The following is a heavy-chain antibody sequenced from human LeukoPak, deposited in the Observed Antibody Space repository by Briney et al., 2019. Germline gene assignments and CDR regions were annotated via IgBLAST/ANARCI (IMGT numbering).Heavy chain of an antibody. Sequence: SETLSLTCSVSDGSINTYFWSWIRQPAGKGLEWIGRIDSSGTTSLNPSLKSRVTISQDKSKKQFSLKLSSVTVADTAVYYCATGGYSAWCDYWGHGTQVIVSS. CDR3: ATGGYSAWCDY. J-gene: IGHJ4*01. D-gene: IGHD6-19*01. CDR2: IDSSGTT. V-gene: IGHV4-4*07. CDR1: DGSINTYF.